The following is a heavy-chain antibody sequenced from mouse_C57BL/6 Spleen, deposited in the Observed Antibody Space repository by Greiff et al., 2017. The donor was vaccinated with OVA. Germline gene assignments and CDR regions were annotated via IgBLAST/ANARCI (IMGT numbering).Heavy chain of an antibody. CDR1: GFTFSDYG. CDR2: ISRGSSTI. J-gene: IGHJ2*01. CDR3: ARGRIDD. V-gene: IGHV5-17*01. Sequence: EVQLVESGGGLVKPGGSLKLSCAASGFTFSDYGMHWVRQAPEKGLEWVAYISRGSSTIYYADTVKGRFTISRDNAKNTLFLQMTSLRSEDTAMYYCARGRIDDWGQGTTLTVSS.